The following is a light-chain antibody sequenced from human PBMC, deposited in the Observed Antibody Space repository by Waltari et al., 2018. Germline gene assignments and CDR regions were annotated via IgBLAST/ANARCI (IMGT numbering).Light chain of an antibody. V-gene: IGLV3-19*01. Sequence: TQDPAVSVALGQTVSLTCQGDSLRSYYASWYRQRPGQAPVLVMYDKNSRPSGGPDRFSASTSDNTASLTITGAQAEDEAYYYCHSRDVSGVGGTFGGGTKLTVL. J-gene: IGLJ2*01. CDR1: SLRSYY. CDR2: DKN. CDR3: HSRDVSGVGGT.